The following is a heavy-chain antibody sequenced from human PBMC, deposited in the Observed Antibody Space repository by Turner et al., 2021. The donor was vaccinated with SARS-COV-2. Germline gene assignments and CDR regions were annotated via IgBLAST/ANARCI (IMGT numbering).Heavy chain of an antibody. Sequence: EVQLVESGGGLIQPGGSLRLSCAASGFTVSSNYMSWVRQAPGKGLEWVSVIYSGGSTYYTDAVKGRFTISRDNSKNTLYLQMNSLRAEDTAVYYCARDYGDYYFDYWGQGTLVTVSS. D-gene: IGHD4-17*01. J-gene: IGHJ4*02. CDR1: GFTVSSNY. CDR3: ARDYGDYYFDY. V-gene: IGHV3-53*01. CDR2: IYSGGST.